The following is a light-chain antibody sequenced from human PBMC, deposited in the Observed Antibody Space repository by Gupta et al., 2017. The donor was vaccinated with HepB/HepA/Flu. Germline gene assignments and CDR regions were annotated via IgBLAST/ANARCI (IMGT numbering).Light chain of an antibody. V-gene: IGKV1-39*01. Sequence: DIQITQFPDFLSASVGDRVTISCRASQSISTYVNWYQQKVGEDPKLLVSGASSSQSGVPSRFSGSGSGIDFVLTISSLQPEDFATYYCQQSNSFPLTFGGGTKVEIK. J-gene: IGKJ4*01. CDR1: QSISTY. CDR2: GAS. CDR3: QQSNSFPLT.